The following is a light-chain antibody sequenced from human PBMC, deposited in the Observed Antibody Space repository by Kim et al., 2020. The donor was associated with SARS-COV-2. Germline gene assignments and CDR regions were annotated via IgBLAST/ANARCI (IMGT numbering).Light chain of an antibody. V-gene: IGLV2-23*02. Sequence: GQSITISCTGTSSDVGGYNLVSWYQQHPGKAPELIISEVIKRPSGISDRFSGSKSGIAASLTISGLQSEDEGDYYCCSFAGTSGWVFGGGTKVTVL. CDR3: CSFAGTSGWV. CDR1: SSDVGGYNL. J-gene: IGLJ3*02. CDR2: EVI.